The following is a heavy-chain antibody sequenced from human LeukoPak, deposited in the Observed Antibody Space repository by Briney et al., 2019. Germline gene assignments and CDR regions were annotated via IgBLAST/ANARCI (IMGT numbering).Heavy chain of an antibody. D-gene: IGHD3-10*01. CDR1: GGSISSGDYY. V-gene: IGHV4-30-4*08. CDR2: IYYSGST. Sequence: SQTLSLTYTVSGGSISSGDYYWSWIRQPPGKGLEWIGYIYYSGSTYYNPSLKSRVTISVDTSKNQFSLKLSSVTAADTAVYYCARAEDSGGLDYWGQGTLVTVSS. CDR3: ARAEDSGGLDY. J-gene: IGHJ4*02.